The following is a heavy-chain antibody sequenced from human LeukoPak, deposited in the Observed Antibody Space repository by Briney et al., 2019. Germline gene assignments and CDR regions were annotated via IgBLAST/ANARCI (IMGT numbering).Heavy chain of an antibody. V-gene: IGHV1-8*01. CDR3: ASSRSYGGNSALDY. J-gene: IGHJ4*02. CDR1: GYTFTSYD. CDR2: MNPNSGNT. D-gene: IGHD4-23*01. Sequence: ASVKVSCKASGYTFTSYDINWVRQATGQGLEWMGWMNPNSGNTGYAQKFQGRVTMTRNTSISTAYMELSSLRSDDTAVYYCASSRSYGGNSALDYWGQGTLVTVSS.